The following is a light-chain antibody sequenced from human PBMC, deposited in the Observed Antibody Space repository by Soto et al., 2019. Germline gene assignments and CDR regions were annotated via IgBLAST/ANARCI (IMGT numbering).Light chain of an antibody. CDR2: AAS. CDR3: QHLDSCSST. J-gene: IGKJ4*01. CDR1: QGVSNY. V-gene: IGKV1-9*01. Sequence: EIQLTQSPSSLSASVGDRVTITCRASQGVSNYVAWYQQKPGEAPKLLIYAASTLQGGVPSRFSGSGSGTDFTLTITSLQPEDFATYYCQHLDSCSSTFGGGTKVEIK.